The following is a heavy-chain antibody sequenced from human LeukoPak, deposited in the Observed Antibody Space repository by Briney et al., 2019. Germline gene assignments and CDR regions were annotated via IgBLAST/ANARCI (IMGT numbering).Heavy chain of an antibody. D-gene: IGHD6-13*01. J-gene: IGHJ4*02. CDR2: IKSKTGGGTT. CDR3: AREGVATAGTAYDY. V-gene: IGHV3-15*01. Sequence: LGGSLRLSCAASGFTFSNAWMSWVRQAPGKGLEWVGRIKSKTGGGTTDYAAPVKGRFTISRDDSKNTLYLQLNSLEPEDTAVYYCAREGVATAGTAYDYWGQGTLVTVSS. CDR1: GFTFSNAW.